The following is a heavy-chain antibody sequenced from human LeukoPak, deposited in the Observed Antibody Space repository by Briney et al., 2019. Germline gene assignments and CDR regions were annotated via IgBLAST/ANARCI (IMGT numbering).Heavy chain of an antibody. D-gene: IGHD5-12*01. J-gene: IGHJ3*02. Sequence: PSQTLSLTCAVSGGSISSGGYSWSWIRQPPGKGLEWIGYIYHSGSTYYNPSLKSRVTISVDRSKNQFSLKLSSVTAADTAVYYCARGGYSGYDYDAFDIWGQGTMVTVSS. V-gene: IGHV4-30-2*01. CDR2: IYHSGST. CDR1: GGSISSGGYS. CDR3: ARGGYSGYDYDAFDI.